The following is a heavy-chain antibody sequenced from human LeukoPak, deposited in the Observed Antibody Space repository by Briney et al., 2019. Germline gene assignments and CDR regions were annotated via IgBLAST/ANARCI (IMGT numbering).Heavy chain of an antibody. D-gene: IGHD5-18*01. Sequence: PSETLSLTCTVSGGSISSYYWSWIRQPAGKGLEWIGRIYTSGSTNYNPSLKSRVTMSVDTPKNQFSLKLSSVTAADTAVYYCARGGTAMANPYYYYYYMDVWGKGTTVTVSS. CDR2: IYTSGST. V-gene: IGHV4-4*07. J-gene: IGHJ6*03. CDR1: GGSISSYY. CDR3: ARGGTAMANPYYYYYYMDV.